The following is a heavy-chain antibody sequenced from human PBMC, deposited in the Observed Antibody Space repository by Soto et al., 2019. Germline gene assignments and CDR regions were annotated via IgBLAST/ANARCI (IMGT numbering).Heavy chain of an antibody. CDR2: IYYSGST. CDR3: AGITMVREYSSYYYYYMDV. J-gene: IGHJ6*03. CDR1: GGSISSYY. Sequence: SETLSLTCTVSGGSISSYYWSWIRQPPGKGLEWIGYIYYSGSTNYNPSLKSRVTISVDTSKNQFSLKLSSVTAADTAVYYCAGITMVREYSSYYYYYMDVWGKGTTVTVSS. D-gene: IGHD3-10*01. V-gene: IGHV4-59*01.